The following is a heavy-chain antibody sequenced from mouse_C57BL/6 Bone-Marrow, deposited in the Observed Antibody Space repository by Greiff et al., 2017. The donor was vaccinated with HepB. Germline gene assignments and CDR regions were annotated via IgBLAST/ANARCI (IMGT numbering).Heavy chain of an antibody. CDR2: ISNGGGST. CDR1: GFTFSDYY. V-gene: IGHV5-12*01. CDR3: ARLRYYAMDY. J-gene: IGHJ4*01. Sequence: EVQLVESGGGLVQPGGSLKLSCAASGFTFSDYYMYWVRQTPEKRLEWVAYISNGGGSTYYPDTVKGRFTISRDNAKNTLYLQMSRLKSEDTAMYYCARLRYYAMDYWGQGTSVTVSS.